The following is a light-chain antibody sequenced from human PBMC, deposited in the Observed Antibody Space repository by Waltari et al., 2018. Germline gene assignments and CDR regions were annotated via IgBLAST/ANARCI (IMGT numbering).Light chain of an antibody. CDR1: SSDVGGYNY. CDR2: DVS. CDR3: SSYTSSSTRV. Sequence: QSALTQPASVSGSPGQSITISCTGTSSDVGGYNYVSWYQQHPAKAPKLMIYDVSNRPSGVSNRVSGSKSGNTASLTISGLQAEDEADYYCSSYTSSSTRVFGGGTKLTVL. V-gene: IGLV2-14*03. J-gene: IGLJ2*01.